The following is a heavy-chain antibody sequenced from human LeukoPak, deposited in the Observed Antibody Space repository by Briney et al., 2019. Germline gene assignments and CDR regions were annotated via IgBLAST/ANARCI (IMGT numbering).Heavy chain of an antibody. CDR2: MFYSGGA. D-gene: IGHD3-16*01. J-gene: IGHJ4*02. Sequence: SETLSLTCTVFGASISSSSYYWGWIRHPPGKGLEWIGCMFYSGGAYYNPSLKSRVTISADTSKNQFSLKLSSVTAADTAVYYCARRNWGSSRVDYWGQGTLVTVSS. V-gene: IGHV4-39*01. CDR1: GASISSSSYY. CDR3: ARRNWGSSRVDY.